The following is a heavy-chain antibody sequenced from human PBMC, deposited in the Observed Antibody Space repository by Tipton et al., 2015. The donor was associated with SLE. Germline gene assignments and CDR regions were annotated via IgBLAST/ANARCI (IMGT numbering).Heavy chain of an antibody. D-gene: IGHD4-17*01. V-gene: IGHV4-59*11. CDR1: GVSIRSHY. CDR2: IYYSGST. J-gene: IGHJ4*02. Sequence: TLSLTCIVSGVSIRSHYWSWIRQPPGKGLEWIGYIYYSGSTNYNPSLKSRLTISVDTSKNQFSLKLSSVTAADTAVYYCARVVDYGDRSYLLDYWGQGTLVTVSS. CDR3: ARVVDYGDRSYLLDY.